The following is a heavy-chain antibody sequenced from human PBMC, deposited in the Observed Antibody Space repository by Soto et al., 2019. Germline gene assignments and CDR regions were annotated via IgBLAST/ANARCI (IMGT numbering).Heavy chain of an antibody. CDR2: INPSGGST. J-gene: IGHJ5*02. CDR1: GYTFTSYY. V-gene: IGHV1-46*03. D-gene: IGHD1-7*01. Sequence: GPSVKVSCTASGYTFTSYYMHWVRQAPGQGLEWMGIINPSGGSTSYAQKFQGRVTMTRDTSTSTVYMELSSLRSEDTAVYYCGRGWGRYNWNYQNPRFGPWGQGTLVTAPQ. CDR3: GRGWGRYNWNYQNPRFGP.